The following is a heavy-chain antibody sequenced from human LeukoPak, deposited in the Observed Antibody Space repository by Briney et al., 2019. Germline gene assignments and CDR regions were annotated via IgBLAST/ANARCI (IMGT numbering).Heavy chain of an antibody. D-gene: IGHD6-19*01. J-gene: IGHJ4*02. CDR1: GFTFSTYS. Sequence: GGSLRLSCAASGFTFSTYSMNWVRQAPGKGLEWVSSITSPVGRMYYADSLKGRITISRDNARSTLYLQMNSLRAEGTAVYYCPTEGRSGGGYGFEYWGQGILVTVSS. CDR3: PTEGRSGGGYGFEY. V-gene: IGHV3-21*01. CDR2: ITSPVGRM.